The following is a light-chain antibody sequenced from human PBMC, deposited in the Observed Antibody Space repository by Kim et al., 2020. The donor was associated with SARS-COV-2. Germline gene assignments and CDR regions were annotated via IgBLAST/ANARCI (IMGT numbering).Light chain of an antibody. V-gene: IGLV2-11*01. CDR2: AVT. CDR3: CSYAGTNPSIL. J-gene: IGLJ1*01. Sequence: QSALTQPRSVSGSPGQSVTISCTGTSSDVGGYNYVSWYQHHPGKAPKLMIYAVTKRPSGVPDRFSGSKSGNTASLTISGLQAEDEADYYCCSYAGTNPSILLGTGTKVTVL. CDR1: SSDVGGYNY.